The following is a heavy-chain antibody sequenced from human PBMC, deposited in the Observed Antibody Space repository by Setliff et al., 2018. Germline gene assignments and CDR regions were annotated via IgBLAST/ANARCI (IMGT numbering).Heavy chain of an antibody. CDR3: ASSNVAPAAISYFDY. D-gene: IGHD2-2*01. Sequence: SVKVSCKASGGTFSSYAISWVRQAPGQGLEWMGGIIPILGIANYAQKFQGRVTITADESTSTAYMELSSLRSEDTAVYYCASSNVAPAAISYFDYWGQGTLVTVSS. V-gene: IGHV1-69*10. CDR2: IIPILGIA. CDR1: GGTFSSYA. J-gene: IGHJ4*02.